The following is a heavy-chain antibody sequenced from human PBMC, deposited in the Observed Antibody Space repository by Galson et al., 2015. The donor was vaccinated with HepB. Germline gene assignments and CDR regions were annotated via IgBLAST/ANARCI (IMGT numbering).Heavy chain of an antibody. CDR1: GGSISSGGYS. J-gene: IGHJ3*02. CDR3: ARRTWDYYDSSGMADAFVI. Sequence: TLSLTCAVSGGSISSGGYSWSWIRQPPGKGLEWIGYIYHSGSTYYNPSLKSRVTISVDRSKNQFSLKLSSVTAADTAVYYCARRTWDYYDSSGMADAFVIWGQGTMVTVSS. CDR2: IYHSGST. D-gene: IGHD3-22*01. V-gene: IGHV4-30-2*01.